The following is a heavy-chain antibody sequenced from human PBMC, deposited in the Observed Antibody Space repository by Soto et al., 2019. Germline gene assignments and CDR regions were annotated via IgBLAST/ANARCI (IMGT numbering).Heavy chain of an antibody. Sequence: PLETLSLTCTVSGGSISSSSYYWGWIRQPPGKGLEWIGSIYYSGSTYYNPSLKSRVTISVDTSKNQFSLKLSSVTAADTAVYYCASHDYAHYGIDVWGQGTTVTVSS. V-gene: IGHV4-39*07. D-gene: IGHD4-17*01. J-gene: IGHJ6*02. CDR3: ASHDYAHYGIDV. CDR1: GGSISSSSYY. CDR2: IYYSGST.